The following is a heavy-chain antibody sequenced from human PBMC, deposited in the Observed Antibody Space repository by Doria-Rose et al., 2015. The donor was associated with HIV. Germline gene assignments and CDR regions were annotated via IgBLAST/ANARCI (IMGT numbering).Heavy chain of an antibody. D-gene: IGHD6-19*01. CDR3: AKEKAVAGGGIDY. V-gene: IGHV3-30*02. CDR2: IRYDGSNK. Sequence: KGLEWVAFIRYDGSNKYYADSVKGRLTISRDNSKNTLYLQMNSLRVKDTAVYYCAKEKAVAGGGIDYWGQGTVVTVSS. J-gene: IGHJ4*02.